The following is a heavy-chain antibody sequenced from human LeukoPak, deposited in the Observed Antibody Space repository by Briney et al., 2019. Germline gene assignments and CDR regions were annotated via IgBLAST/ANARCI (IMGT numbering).Heavy chain of an antibody. V-gene: IGHV3-30-3*01. J-gene: IGHJ3*02. Sequence: GGSLRLSCAASGFNFRSYAFHRVRQAPGKGPEWMASITYDGTDTYYADSVQGRFTLSRDSSQDTLYLQMNSLRPADTAVYYCARPGGYAFDMWGQGTMVTVSS. CDR1: GFNFRSYA. D-gene: IGHD3-10*01. CDR3: ARPGGYAFDM. CDR2: ITYDGTDT.